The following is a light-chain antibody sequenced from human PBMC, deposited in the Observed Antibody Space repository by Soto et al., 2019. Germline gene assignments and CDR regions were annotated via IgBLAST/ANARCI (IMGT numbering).Light chain of an antibody. CDR1: QRITSNY. J-gene: IGKJ2*01. CDR3: QQYGNSPYT. CDR2: ATF. Sequence: EIVLTQSPGTLSLSPGERATLSCRASQRITSNYLAWYQQRPGQAPRLLIYATFSRAAGIPNRFFGSGSGTDFSLPISRLDPEHFGVFYCQQYGNSPYTFDQVTKLEIK. V-gene: IGKV3-20*01.